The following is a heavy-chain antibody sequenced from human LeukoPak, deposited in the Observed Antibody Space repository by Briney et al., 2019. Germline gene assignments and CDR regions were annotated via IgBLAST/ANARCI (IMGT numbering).Heavy chain of an antibody. CDR1: GFTFSSYW. V-gene: IGHV3-74*01. D-gene: IGHD1-26*01. J-gene: IGHJ3*02. CDR3: ARAMGGPGAFDI. Sequence: PGGSLRLSCAASGFTFSSYWMHWVRQAPGKGLVWVSRINSDGSSTSYADSVKGRFTISRDNAKNTLYLQMNSLRAEDTAVYYCARAMGGPGAFDIWGQGTMVTVSS. CDR2: INSDGSST.